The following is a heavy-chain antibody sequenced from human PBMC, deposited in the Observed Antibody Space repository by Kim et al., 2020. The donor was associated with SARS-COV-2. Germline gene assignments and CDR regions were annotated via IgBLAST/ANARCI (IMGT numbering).Heavy chain of an antibody. V-gene: IGHV4-59*01. CDR1: GGSISSYY. D-gene: IGHD5-18*01. CDR3: ARDRQVYSYGYSYYYGMD. CDR2: IYYSGST. Sequence: SETLSLTCTVSGGSISSYYWSWIRQPPGKGLEWIGYIYYSGSTNYNPSLKSRVTISVDTSKNQFSLKLSSVTAADTAVYYCARDRQVYSYGYSYYYGMD. J-gene: IGHJ6*01.